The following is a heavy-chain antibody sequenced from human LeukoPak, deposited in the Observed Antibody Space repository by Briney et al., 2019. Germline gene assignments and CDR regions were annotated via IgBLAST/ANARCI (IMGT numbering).Heavy chain of an antibody. V-gene: IGHV1-69*02. CDR2: IIPILGIA. J-gene: IGHJ4*02. D-gene: IGHD2-2*02. CDR1: GGTFSSYT. CDR3: ARGPVPAAIRGCFDY. Sequence: SVKVSCKASGGTFSSYTISWVRQAPGQGLEWMGRIIPILGIANYAQKFQGRVTITADKSTSTAYMELSSLRSEVTAVYYCARGPVPAAIRGCFDYWGQGTLVTVSS.